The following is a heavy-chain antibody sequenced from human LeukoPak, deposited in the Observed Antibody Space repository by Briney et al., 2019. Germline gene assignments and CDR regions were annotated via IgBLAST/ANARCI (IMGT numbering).Heavy chain of an antibody. J-gene: IGHJ4*02. V-gene: IGHV3-21*01. D-gene: IGHD1-1*01. CDR2: IRSSTSYI. Sequence: PGGSLRLSCAASGFTFTNYVMNWVRQAPGKGLEWVSSIRSSTSYIYYADSVKGRFTISRDSAKTSLYLQMNSLRAEATAVYYCARENWNGALDYWGQGTLVTVSS. CDR3: ARENWNGALDY. CDR1: GFTFTNYV.